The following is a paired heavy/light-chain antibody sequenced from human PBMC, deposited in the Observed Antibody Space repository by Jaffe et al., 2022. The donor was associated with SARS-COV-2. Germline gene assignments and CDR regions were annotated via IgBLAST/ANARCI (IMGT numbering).Light chain of an antibody. Sequence: QSVLTQPPSVSAAPGQKVTISCSGSSSNIGNSYVSWYQQLPGTAPKLLIYDNNKRPSGIPDRFSGSKSGTSATLGITGLQTGDEANYYCGTWDSSLSVVFGGGTKLTVL. CDR2: DNN. V-gene: IGLV1-51*01. J-gene: IGLJ2*01. CDR3: GTWDSSLSVV. CDR1: SSNIGNSY.
Heavy chain of an antibody. D-gene: IGHD3-22*01. CDR2: ISYDGGNK. J-gene: IGHJ4*02. CDR1: GFSFSRYA. Sequence: QVQLVESGGGVVQPGKSLRLSCAASGFSFSRYAIHWVRQAPGKGLEWVAVISYDGGNKYYADSVKGRFSISRDNSKSTVYLQMNSLRAEDTAVYYCARDEWYYFDSFGSAYSFDYWGQGALVTVSS. V-gene: IGHV3-30*04. CDR3: ARDEWYYFDSFGSAYSFDY.